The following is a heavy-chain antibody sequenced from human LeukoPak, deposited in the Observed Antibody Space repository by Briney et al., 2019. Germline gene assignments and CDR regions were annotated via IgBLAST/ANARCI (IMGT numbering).Heavy chain of an antibody. D-gene: IGHD3-10*01. V-gene: IGHV4-4*02. CDR3: ARGGMVRGVIVYYYYGMDV. CDR2: IYHTGST. CDR1: GGSISSNNW. J-gene: IGHJ6*04. Sequence: SGTLSLTCAVSGGSISSNNWWSWVRQPPGKGLEWIGEIYHTGSTNYNPSLKSRVTISVDKSKNQFSLKLSSVTAADTAVYYCARGGMVRGVIVYYYYGMDVWGKGTTVTVPS.